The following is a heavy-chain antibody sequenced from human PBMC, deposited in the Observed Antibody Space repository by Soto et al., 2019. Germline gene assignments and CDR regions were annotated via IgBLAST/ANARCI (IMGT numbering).Heavy chain of an antibody. J-gene: IGHJ4*02. CDR2: IYYSGST. CDR1: CGSISSYY. CDR3: ARPTYNSGSPFDY. D-gene: IGHD1-20*01. V-gene: IGHV4-59*07. Sequence: SDTLSLTCTVACGSISSYYWSWIRQPPGKGLEWIGYIYYSGSTNYNPSLKSRVTISVDTSKNQFSLKLSSVTAADTAVYYCARPTYNSGSPFDYWGQGTLVTVS.